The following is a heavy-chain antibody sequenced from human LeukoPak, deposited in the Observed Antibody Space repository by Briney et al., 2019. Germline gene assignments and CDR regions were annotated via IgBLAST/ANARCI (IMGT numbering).Heavy chain of an antibody. D-gene: IGHD6-13*01. CDR3: ARATSSSSWYGGLYFQH. CDR1: GFTFSSYW. V-gene: IGHV3-74*01. Sequence: PGGSLRLSCAASGFTFSSYWMPWVRQAPGKGLVWVSRINSDGSSTSYADSVKGRFTISRDNAKNTLYLQMNSLRAEDTAVYYCARATSSSSWYGGLYFQHWGQGTLVTV. J-gene: IGHJ1*01. CDR2: INSDGSST.